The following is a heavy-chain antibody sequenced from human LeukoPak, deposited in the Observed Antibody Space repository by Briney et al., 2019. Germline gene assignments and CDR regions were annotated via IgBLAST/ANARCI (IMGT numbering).Heavy chain of an antibody. Sequence: SVKVSCKASGGTFSTYAISWVRQAPGQGLEWMGGIIPMFGTVNYAQKFQGRVTITADESTSTAYMELSSLRSEDTAVYYCARAGTMVRGVYTHFPYYYYMDVWGKGTTVTISS. CDR1: GGTFSTYA. V-gene: IGHV1-69*13. D-gene: IGHD3-10*01. CDR2: IIPMFGTV. CDR3: ARAGTMVRGVYTHFPYYYYMDV. J-gene: IGHJ6*03.